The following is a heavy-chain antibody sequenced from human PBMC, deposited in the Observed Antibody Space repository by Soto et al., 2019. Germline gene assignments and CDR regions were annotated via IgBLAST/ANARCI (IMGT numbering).Heavy chain of an antibody. CDR2: INVYNGNT. D-gene: IGHD3-10*01. J-gene: IGHJ5*02. CDR1: GYTFTNYG. Sequence: ASVKVSCKASGYTFTNYGISWVRQAPGQGLEWMGWINVYNGNTKYAQKVQGRVTMTTDTSTSTAYMELRSLRSDDTAVYYCARGVGSGSYYNQYNWFDPWGQGTLVTSPQ. CDR3: ARGVGSGSYYNQYNWFDP. V-gene: IGHV1-18*01.